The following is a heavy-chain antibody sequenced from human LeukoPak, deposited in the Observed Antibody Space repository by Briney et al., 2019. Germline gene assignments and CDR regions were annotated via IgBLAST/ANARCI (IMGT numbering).Heavy chain of an antibody. CDR2: INPNSGGT. V-gene: IGHV1-2*02. J-gene: IGHJ4*02. D-gene: IGHD2-2*01. CDR1: GYTFTGYY. Sequence: GASVKVSCKASGYTFTGYYMHWVRQAPGQGLEWMGWINPNSGGTNYAQKFQGRVTMTRDTSISTAHMELSRLRSDDTAVYYCAREGDCSSTSCLDYWGQGTLVTVSS. CDR3: AREGDCSSTSCLDY.